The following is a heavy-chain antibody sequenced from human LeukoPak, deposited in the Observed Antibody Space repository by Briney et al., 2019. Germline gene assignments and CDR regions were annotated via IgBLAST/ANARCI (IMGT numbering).Heavy chain of an antibody. CDR3: ARGLDYYDSSGYYYVFDY. D-gene: IGHD3-22*01. Sequence: SETLSLTCTVSGGSISSYYWSWIRQPPGKGLEWIGYIYYSGSTNYNPSLKSRVTISVDTSKNQFSLKLSSVTAADTAVYYCARGLDYYDSSGYYYVFDYWGQGTLVTVSS. CDR2: IYYSGST. J-gene: IGHJ4*02. V-gene: IGHV4-59*01. CDR1: GGSISSYY.